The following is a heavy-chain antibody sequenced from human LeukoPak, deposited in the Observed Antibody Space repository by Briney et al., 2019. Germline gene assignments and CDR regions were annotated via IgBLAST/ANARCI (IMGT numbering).Heavy chain of an antibody. CDR3: ARGWELPSTWYYGMDV. J-gene: IGHJ6*02. CDR1: GFTFSSYA. CDR2: ISGSGGST. Sequence: GGSLRLSCAASGFTFSSYAMSWVRQAPEKGLEWVSAISGSGGSTYYADSVKGRFTISRDNSKNTLYLQMNSLRAEDTAVYYCARGWELPSTWYYGMDVWGQGTTVTVSS. V-gene: IGHV3-23*01. D-gene: IGHD1-26*01.